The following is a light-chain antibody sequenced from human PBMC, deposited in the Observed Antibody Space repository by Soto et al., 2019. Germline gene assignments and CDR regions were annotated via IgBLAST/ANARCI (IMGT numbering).Light chain of an antibody. Sequence: DIVLTQSPATLSLSPGERATLSCRASQSVSRDFAWYQQKTGQAPRLLIYDASNRATGIPARFSGSGSGTEFTLTINSLQPEDFAVYYCQHRHNFGPGTKVDFK. CDR2: DAS. V-gene: IGKV3-11*01. J-gene: IGKJ3*01. CDR1: QSVSRD. CDR3: QHRHN.